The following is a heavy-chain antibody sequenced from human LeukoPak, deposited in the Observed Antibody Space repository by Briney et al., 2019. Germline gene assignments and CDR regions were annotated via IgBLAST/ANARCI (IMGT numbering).Heavy chain of an antibody. CDR3: GKDPLSNGWYPAHAFDI. D-gene: IGHD6-19*01. J-gene: IGHJ3*02. CDR2: IRYDGSNK. V-gene: IGHV3-30*02. Sequence: GGSLRLSCAASGFTFSSYGMHWVRQAPGKGLEWVAFIRYDGSNKYYADSVKGRFTISRDNSKNTLYLQMNSLRAEDTAVYYCGKDPLSNGWYPAHAFDIWGQGTMVTVSS. CDR1: GFTFSSYG.